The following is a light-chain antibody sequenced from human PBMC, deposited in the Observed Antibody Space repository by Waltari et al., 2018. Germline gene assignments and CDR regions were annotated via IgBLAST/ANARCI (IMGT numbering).Light chain of an antibody. V-gene: IGLV3-19*01. CDR1: SLRSYY. CDR3: HSRDASGVAGS. Sequence: SSELTQDPAVSVAMGQTVRITCQGDSLRSYYASWYPQRPGQAPILVIYDKNNRPSGVPDRFAGSSSHNTGSLTITGAQAEDEASYYCHSRDASGVAGSFGGGTKLTVL. J-gene: IGLJ2*01. CDR2: DKN.